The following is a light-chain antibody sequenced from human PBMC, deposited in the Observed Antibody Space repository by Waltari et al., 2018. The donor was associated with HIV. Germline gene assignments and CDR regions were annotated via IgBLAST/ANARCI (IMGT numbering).Light chain of an antibody. CDR3: QAWDSSTVV. CDR1: KLGDNY. J-gene: IGLJ2*01. CDR2: QDS. Sequence: SYELTQPPSVSVSPGQTASIPCSGDKLGDNYACWYQQKPGQSPVLVIYQDSKRPSGIPERFPGSNSGNTATLTISGTQAMDEADYYCQAWDSSTVVFGGGTKLTVL. V-gene: IGLV3-1*01.